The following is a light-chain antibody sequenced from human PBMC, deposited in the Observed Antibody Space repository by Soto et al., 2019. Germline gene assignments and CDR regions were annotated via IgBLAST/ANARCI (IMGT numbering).Light chain of an antibody. CDR3: QQRSNWPPIT. CDR1: QSISNS. V-gene: IGKV3-11*01. Sequence: EIVLTQSPATLSLSPGERATLSCRASQSISNSLAWYQQKPGQAPRLLIYDASNRATGIPARFSGSGSGTDFTLTISSLEPEDFAVYYCQQRSNWPPITFGQGTRLEL. CDR2: DAS. J-gene: IGKJ5*01.